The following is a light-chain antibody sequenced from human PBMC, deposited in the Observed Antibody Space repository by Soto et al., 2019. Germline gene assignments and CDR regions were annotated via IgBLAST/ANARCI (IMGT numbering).Light chain of an antibody. CDR1: SSDIGGYDY. J-gene: IGLJ2*01. CDR3: SSYTVSTTIL. CDR2: QVS. Sequence: QSALTQPASVSGSLGQSITISCTGTSSDIGGYDYVSWYQHRPGRVPKLIIYQVSNRPSGVSDRFSGSKSGNTASLTISGLQAEDEADYYCSSYTVSTTILFAGGTKLTVL. V-gene: IGLV2-14*01.